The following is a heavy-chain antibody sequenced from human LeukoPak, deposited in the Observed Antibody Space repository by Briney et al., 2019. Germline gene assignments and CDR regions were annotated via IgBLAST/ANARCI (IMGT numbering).Heavy chain of an antibody. J-gene: IGHJ4*02. CDR3: AHGDFGSSYETYYFDY. Sequence: SGPTLVNPTQTLTLTCTFSGFSLSTSGVGVGWIRQPPGKALEWLALIYWDDDKRYSPSPKSRLTITKDTSKNQVVLTMTNMDPVDTATYYCAHGDFGSSYETYYFDYWGQGTLVTVSS. V-gene: IGHV2-5*02. D-gene: IGHD6-13*01. CDR1: GFSLSTSGVG. CDR2: IYWDDDK.